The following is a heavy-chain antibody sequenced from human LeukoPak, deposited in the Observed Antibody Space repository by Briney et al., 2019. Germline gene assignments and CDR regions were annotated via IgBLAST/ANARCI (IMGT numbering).Heavy chain of an antibody. V-gene: IGHV4-34*01. D-gene: IGHD2-15*01. CDR3: AREVVVAASHLDY. CDR2: IYYSGST. J-gene: IGHJ4*02. CDR1: GGSFSGYY. Sequence: SETLSLTCAVYGGSFSGYYWSWIRQPPGKGLEWIGSIYYSGSTYYNPSLKSRVTISVDTSKNQFSLKLSSVTAADTAVYYCAREVVVAASHLDYWGQGTLVTVSS.